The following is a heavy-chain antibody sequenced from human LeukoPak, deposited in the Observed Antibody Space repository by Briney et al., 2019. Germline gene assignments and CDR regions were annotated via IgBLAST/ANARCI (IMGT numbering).Heavy chain of an antibody. D-gene: IGHD4-17*01. V-gene: IGHV4-34*01. CDR3: ARGRRTYGVNWFDP. CDR1: GGTFSGYY. Sequence: PSETLSLTCAVYGGTFSGYYWSWIRQPPGKGLEWIGEINHSGSTNYNPSLKSRVTISVDTSKNQFSLKLSSVTAADTAVYYCARGRRTYGVNWFDPWGQGTLVTVSS. CDR2: INHSGST. J-gene: IGHJ5*02.